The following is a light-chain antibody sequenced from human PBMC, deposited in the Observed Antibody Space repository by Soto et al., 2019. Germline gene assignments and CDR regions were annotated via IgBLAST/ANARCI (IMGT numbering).Light chain of an antibody. CDR1: SSDVGGYNY. CDR3: SSYAGSNNFEV. V-gene: IGLV2-8*01. J-gene: IGLJ1*01. CDR2: EVS. Sequence: LTQPPSASGSPGQSVTISCTGTSSDVGGYNYVSWYQQHPGRAHKLMIYEVSKRPSGVPDRFSGSKSGNTASLTVSGLQAEDEADYYCSSYAGSNNFEVFGTGTKVTVL.